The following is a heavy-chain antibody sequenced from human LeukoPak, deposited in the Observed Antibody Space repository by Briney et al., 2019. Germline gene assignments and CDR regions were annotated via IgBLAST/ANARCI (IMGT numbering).Heavy chain of an antibody. CDR1: GGSISGYY. CDR2: IYTSGYT. V-gene: IGHV4-4*07. D-gene: IGHD3-3*01. J-gene: IGHJ6*03. CDR3: AREPLWSGYSYYYYYMDV. Sequence: SETLSLTCTVSGGSISGYYWSWIRQPAGKGLEWIGRIYTSGYTNSNPSLKSRVTMSVDTSKNQFSLKLSSVTAADTAVYYCAREPLWSGYSYYYYYMDVWGKGTTVTVSS.